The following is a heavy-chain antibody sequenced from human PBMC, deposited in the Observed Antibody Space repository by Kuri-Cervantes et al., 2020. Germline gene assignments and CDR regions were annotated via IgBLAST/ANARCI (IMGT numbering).Heavy chain of an antibody. J-gene: IGHJ4*02. CDR3: ASNSGSLGGF. CDR1: GFTFSSYG. V-gene: IGHV3-33*01. D-gene: IGHD1-26*01. CDR2: ICYDGSNK. Sequence: GGSLRLSCAASGFTFSSYGMHWVRQVPGKGLEWVAHICYDGSNKYYADFVKGRFTISRDNSKNTLYLQMNSLRAEDTAVYYCASNSGSLGGFWGQGTLVTVSS.